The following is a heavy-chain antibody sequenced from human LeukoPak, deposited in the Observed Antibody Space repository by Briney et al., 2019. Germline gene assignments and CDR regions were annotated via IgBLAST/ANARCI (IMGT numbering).Heavy chain of an antibody. J-gene: IGHJ4*02. CDR1: GFTFSSYA. D-gene: IGHD3-22*01. CDR3: AKVFSRYYDSTGFDY. CDR2: ISGSGGST. V-gene: IGHV3-23*01. Sequence: GGSLRLSCAASGFTFSSYAMSWVRQAPGKGLEWVSAISGSGGSTYYADSVKGRFTISRDNSKNTLYLQMNSLRAEDTAVYYCAKVFSRYYDSTGFDYWGQGTLVTVSS.